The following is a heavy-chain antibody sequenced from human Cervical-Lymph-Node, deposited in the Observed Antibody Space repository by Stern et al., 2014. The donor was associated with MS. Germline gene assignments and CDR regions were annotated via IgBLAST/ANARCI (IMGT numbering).Heavy chain of an antibody. CDR2: IYCDDDA. D-gene: IGHD4-17*01. Sequence: QITLKESGPTLVKPTQTLTLTCTFSGFSLSTSGEGVGWIRQPPGKALEWLAVIYCDDDARSSPSLKSRLTITRDTSKNQVVLTMANMDPLDTATYFCAHTTVTSDEGYGLDVWGQGTTVTVSS. J-gene: IGHJ6*02. V-gene: IGHV2-5*02. CDR3: AHTTVTSDEGYGLDV. CDR1: GFSLSTSGEG.